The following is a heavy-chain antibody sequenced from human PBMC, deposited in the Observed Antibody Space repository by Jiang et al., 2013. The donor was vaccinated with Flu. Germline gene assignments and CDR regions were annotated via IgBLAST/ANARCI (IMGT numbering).Heavy chain of an antibody. J-gene: IGHJ3*02. CDR1: GYTFSGFY. CDR3: ARVQTGTGAFDI. D-gene: IGHD1-1*01. Sequence: VQLVESGAEVKKPGASVKVSCKASGYTFSGFYIHWVRQAPGQGLEWMGWINPDSGGTSYAQKFQDWVTMTRDTSINTAYMELSRLRSDDTAVYYCARVQTGTGAFDIWGQGTSGHRLL. CDR2: INPDSGGT. V-gene: IGHV1-2*04.